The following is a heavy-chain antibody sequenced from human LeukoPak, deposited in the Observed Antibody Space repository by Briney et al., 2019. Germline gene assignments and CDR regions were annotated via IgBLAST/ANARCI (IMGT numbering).Heavy chain of an antibody. CDR2: IYTSGST. D-gene: IGHD6-6*01. CDR1: GGSISSYY. V-gene: IGHV4-4*07. J-gene: IGHJ4*02. CDR3: ASSQSWSSSFYFDY. Sequence: RSSETLSLTCTVSGGSISSYYWSWIRQPAGKGLEWIGRIYTSGSTNYNPSLKSRVTMSVDTSKNQFSLKLSSVTAADTAVYYCASSQSWSSSFYFDYWGQGTLVTVSS.